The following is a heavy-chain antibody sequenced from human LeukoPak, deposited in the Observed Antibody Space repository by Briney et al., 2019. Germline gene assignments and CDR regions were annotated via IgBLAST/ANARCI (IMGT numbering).Heavy chain of an antibody. CDR3: VRGEVGDFDS. J-gene: IGHJ4*02. D-gene: IGHD1-26*01. CDR2: IHDSGST. CDR1: GGSVSRYY. Sequence: SETLSLTCTVSGGSVSRYYWSWIRQSPGKGLEWIGYIHDSGSTNSNPSLKSRVTISMDTSKNQVSLKLTSVTAADSATYYCVRGEVGDFDSWGQGSLVTVSS. V-gene: IGHV4-59*08.